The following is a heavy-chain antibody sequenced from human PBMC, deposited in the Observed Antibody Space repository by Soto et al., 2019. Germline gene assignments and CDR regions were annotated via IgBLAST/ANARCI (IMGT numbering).Heavy chain of an antibody. Sequence: PSETLSLTCTVSGGSISGYYWSWIRQPPGKGLEWIGYIYYSGNTNYNPSHKSRITISIDTSKNQFSLKLSSVTAADTAVYYCARSVFPWGQGTLVTVSS. CDR2: IYYSGNT. J-gene: IGHJ5*02. V-gene: IGHV4-59*12. CDR3: ARSVFP. CDR1: GGSISGYY.